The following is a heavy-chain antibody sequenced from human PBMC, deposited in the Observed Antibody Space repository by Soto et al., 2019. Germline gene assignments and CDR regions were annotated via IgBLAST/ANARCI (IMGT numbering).Heavy chain of an antibody. V-gene: IGHV1-3*01. Sequence: GAPVKVSCKASGYTFTIYAMHWVRQAPGQRLEWMGWINAGNGNTKYSQKFQGRVTITRDTSASTAYMELSSLRSEDTAVYYCARDPPDSSGWYYYFQHWGQGTLVTVSS. CDR3: ARDPPDSSGWYYYFQH. D-gene: IGHD6-19*01. CDR2: INAGNGNT. CDR1: GYTFTIYA. J-gene: IGHJ1*01.